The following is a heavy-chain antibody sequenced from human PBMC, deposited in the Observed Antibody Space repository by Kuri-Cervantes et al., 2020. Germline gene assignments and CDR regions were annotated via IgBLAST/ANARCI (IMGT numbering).Heavy chain of an antibody. CDR1: GFTFSSYG. Sequence: GGSLRLSCAASGFTFSSYGTHWVRQAPGKGLEWVAFIRYDGSNKYYADSVKGRFTISRDNSKNTLYLQMNSLRAEDTAVYYCARAGGRGYSGYEFDYWGQGTLVTVSS. CDR2: IRYDGSNK. J-gene: IGHJ4*02. D-gene: IGHD5-12*01. CDR3: ARAGGRGYSGYEFDY. V-gene: IGHV3-30*02.